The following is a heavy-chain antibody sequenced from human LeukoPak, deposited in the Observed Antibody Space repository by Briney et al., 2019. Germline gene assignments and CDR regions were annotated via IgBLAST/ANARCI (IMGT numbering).Heavy chain of an antibody. Sequence: SETLSLTCTVSGGSIISSPYYWVLIRQSPGKGLEWIGTIYHTGKTYYNPSLNSRVTMSLDTSKNQFSLKLTSVTAADTAVYYCARDGGWVLVTEIHYWGQGILVTVSS. CDR3: ARDGGWVLVTEIHY. D-gene: IGHD3-9*01. CDR2: IYHTGKT. V-gene: IGHV4-39*02. CDR1: GGSIISSPYY. J-gene: IGHJ4*02.